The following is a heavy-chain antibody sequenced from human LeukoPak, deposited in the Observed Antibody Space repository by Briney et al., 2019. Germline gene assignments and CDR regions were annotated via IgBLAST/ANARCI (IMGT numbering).Heavy chain of an antibody. CDR3: ASPPADYYASRDYFDY. V-gene: IGHV1-69*04. Sequence: SVKVSCKASGGTFSSYVISWVRQAPGQGLEWMGRIIPILGIANYAQKFQGRVTITADKSTSTAYMELSSLRSEDTAVYYCASPPADYYASRDYFDYWGQGTLVTVSS. CDR1: GGTFSSYV. J-gene: IGHJ4*02. D-gene: IGHD3-22*01. CDR2: IIPILGIA.